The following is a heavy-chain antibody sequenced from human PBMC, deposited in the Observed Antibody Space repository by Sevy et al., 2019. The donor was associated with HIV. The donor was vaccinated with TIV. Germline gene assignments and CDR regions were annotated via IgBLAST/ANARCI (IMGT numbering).Heavy chain of an antibody. J-gene: IGHJ5*02. Sequence: SETLSLTCTVSGGSISTNSYYWGWIRQPPGKGLAWIATIHYSGSTYYNPSLKSRVTISVDTSKHQFSLKLTSVTAADTSVYYCARVSWYSSGWLWFDNWGQGTLVTVSS. D-gene: IGHD6-25*01. V-gene: IGHV4-39*01. CDR2: IHYSGST. CDR1: GGSISTNSYY. CDR3: ARVSWYSSGWLWFDN.